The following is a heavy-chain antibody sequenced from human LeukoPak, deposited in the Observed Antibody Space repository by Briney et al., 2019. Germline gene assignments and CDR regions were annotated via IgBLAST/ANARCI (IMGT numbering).Heavy chain of an antibody. CDR3: ARRRSSTSWGGYYYYGMDV. D-gene: IGHD2-2*01. CDR2: IYYSGST. Sequence: PSQTLSLTCTVSGGSISSGGYYWSWIRQHPGKGLEWIGYIYYSGSTYYNPSLKSRVTISVDTSKNQFSLKLSSVTAADTAVYYCARRRSSTSWGGYYYYGMDVWGQGTTVTVSS. J-gene: IGHJ6*02. CDR1: GGSISSGGYY. V-gene: IGHV4-31*03.